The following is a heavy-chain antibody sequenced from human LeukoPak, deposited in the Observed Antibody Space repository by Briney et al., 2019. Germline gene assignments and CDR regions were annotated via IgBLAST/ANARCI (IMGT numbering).Heavy chain of an antibody. D-gene: IGHD6-19*01. CDR1: GYSISSGYY. CDR2: IYHSGST. J-gene: IGHJ5*02. CDR3: AREAPAVAGTDWFDP. Sequence: PSETLSLTCTVSGYSISSGYYWGWIRQPPGKGLEWIGSIYHSGSTYYNPSLKRRVTVSVDTSKNQFSLKLSSVTAADTAVYYCAREAPAVAGTDWFDPWGQGTLVTVSS. V-gene: IGHV4-38-2*02.